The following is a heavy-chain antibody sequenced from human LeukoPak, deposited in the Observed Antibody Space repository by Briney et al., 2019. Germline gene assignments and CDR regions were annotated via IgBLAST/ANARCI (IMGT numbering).Heavy chain of an antibody. Sequence: PSETQSLTCTVSGGSISSGGYYWSWIRQPPGKGLEWIGYINHSGSTYYNPSLKSRVTMSVDTSKNQFSLKLSSVTAADTAVYYCARDGLRESGYYTPAGYYYYYYMDVWGKGTTVTVSS. J-gene: IGHJ6*03. CDR3: ARDGLRESGYYTPAGYYYYYYMDV. CDR2: INHSGST. CDR1: GGSISSGGYY. D-gene: IGHD3-3*01. V-gene: IGHV4-30-2*01.